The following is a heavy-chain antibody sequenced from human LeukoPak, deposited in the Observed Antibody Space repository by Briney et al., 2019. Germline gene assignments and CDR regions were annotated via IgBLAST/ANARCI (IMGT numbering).Heavy chain of an antibody. Sequence: GASVKFSCKASGGTFSSYAISWVRQAPGQGLEWMGGIIPIFGTANYAQKFQGRVTITADESTSTAYMELSSLRSDDTAVYYCARVYSSGWYVYWGQGTLVTVSS. CDR1: GGTFSSYA. CDR3: ARVYSSGWYVY. D-gene: IGHD6-19*01. CDR2: IIPIFGTA. V-gene: IGHV1-69*13. J-gene: IGHJ4*02.